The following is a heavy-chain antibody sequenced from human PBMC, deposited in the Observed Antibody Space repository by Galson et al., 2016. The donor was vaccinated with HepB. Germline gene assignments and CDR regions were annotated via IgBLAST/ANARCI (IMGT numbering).Heavy chain of an antibody. J-gene: IGHJ5*02. V-gene: IGHV3-74*01. CDR2: INGGGTTT. CDR1: KFIFNGYW. CDR3: SSDRFFTADT. D-gene: IGHD3-3*01. Sequence: SLRLSCAVSKFIFNGYWTQWVRQAPGKGLAWVARINGGGTTTVYGDSVRGRFTISRDNAKNMVYLQMNSLRVEDTAVYYCSSDRFFTADTWGQGTLVTVSS.